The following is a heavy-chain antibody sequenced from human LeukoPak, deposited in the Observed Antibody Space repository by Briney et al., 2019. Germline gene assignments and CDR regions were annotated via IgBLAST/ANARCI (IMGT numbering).Heavy chain of an antibody. V-gene: IGHV1-2*02. CDR1: GYTFTGHY. J-gene: IGHJ4*02. Sequence: PGASVKVSCKASGYTFTGHYMHWVRQAPGQALEWMGWVSPYSGDTNYAQNFEGRVTMTRDTSMSTAFMELSRLTSDDTAVYYCARVRIEAAGRGLDYWGQGTLVTVSS. CDR2: VSPYSGDT. CDR3: ARVRIEAAGRGLDY. D-gene: IGHD6-13*01.